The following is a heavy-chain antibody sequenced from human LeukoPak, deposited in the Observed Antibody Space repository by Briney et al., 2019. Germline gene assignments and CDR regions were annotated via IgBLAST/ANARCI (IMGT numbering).Heavy chain of an antibody. CDR2: ISSFSSYI. CDR1: GFTFSSYS. V-gene: IGHV3-21*01. Sequence: PGGSLRLSCAASGFTFSSYSINWVRQAPGKELEWVSSISSFSSYIYYADSVKGRFTISRDNPKNSLYLQMNSLRAEDTAVYYCARERTKGGSDAFDIWGQGTMVTVSS. CDR3: ARERTKGGSDAFDI. D-gene: IGHD1-1*01. J-gene: IGHJ3*02.